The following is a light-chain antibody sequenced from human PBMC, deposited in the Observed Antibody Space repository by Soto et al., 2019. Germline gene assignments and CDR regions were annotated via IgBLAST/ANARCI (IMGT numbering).Light chain of an antibody. Sequence: DIQMTQSPSSLSASVGDTVTITCRASQAIRNDLGWYQQKPGEAPKRLIYAASYLQDGVPSRFSGSGSGTEFTFTISSLQPEDFGSYYCLQHHSYPYTFGQWTKMEI. CDR1: QAIRND. J-gene: IGKJ2*01. CDR3: LQHHSYPYT. V-gene: IGKV1-17*01. CDR2: AAS.